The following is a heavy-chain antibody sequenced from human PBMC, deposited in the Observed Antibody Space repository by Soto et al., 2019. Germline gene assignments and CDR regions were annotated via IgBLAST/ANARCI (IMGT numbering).Heavy chain of an antibody. D-gene: IGHD3-3*01. CDR2: IYHTGTT. Sequence: PSDTLSLTCAFSVDSISNGYYWAWIRQPPGKGLEWVASIYHTGTTYYNPSLTSRVTISVDTSKNQFSLRLSSVTAADSAVYYCARTDSVVYYTYFGQGTLVTVPS. J-gene: IGHJ4*02. CDR3: ARTDSVVYYTY. V-gene: IGHV4-38-2*01. CDR1: VDSISNGYY.